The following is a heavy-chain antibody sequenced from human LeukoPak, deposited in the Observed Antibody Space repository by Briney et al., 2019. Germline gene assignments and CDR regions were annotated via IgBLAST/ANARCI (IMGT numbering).Heavy chain of an antibody. Sequence: SETLSLTCTVSGGSLSSYYWSWIRQPPGKGLEWIAYIHYSGSTNYNPSLKSRVTISLDTSKSQFSLKLSSMTAADTAVYYCVTVKPDGYSDYWGQGTLVTVSS. D-gene: IGHD5-24*01. CDR2: IHYSGST. V-gene: IGHV4-59*01. CDR1: GGSLSSYY. J-gene: IGHJ4*02. CDR3: VTVKPDGYSDY.